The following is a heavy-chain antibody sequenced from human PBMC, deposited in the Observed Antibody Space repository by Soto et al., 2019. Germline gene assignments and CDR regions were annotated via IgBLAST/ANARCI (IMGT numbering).Heavy chain of an antibody. Sequence: QVQLVQSGAEVKKPGSSVKVSCRASGGTFSSFTISWVRQAPGQGLEWMGGIIPIYGTANYAQKFQGRVTITADASTRTANMELSSLRSEDTAVHYCEKDRRAEWESYYYYAMDVWGQGTKVTVSS. D-gene: IGHD1-26*01. CDR1: GGTFSSFT. J-gene: IGHJ6*02. CDR2: IIPIYGTA. CDR3: EKDRRAEWESYYYYAMDV. V-gene: IGHV1-69*01.